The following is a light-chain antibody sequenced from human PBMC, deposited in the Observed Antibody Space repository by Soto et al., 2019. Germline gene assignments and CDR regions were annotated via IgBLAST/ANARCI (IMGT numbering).Light chain of an antibody. CDR3: QQSYSTLFS. J-gene: IGKJ3*01. CDR1: QTIIRY. Sequence: DIQMTQSPSSLSASVGDRVTITCRASQTIIRYLNWYQQKPGRAPNLLIYAASSLQSGVPSRFSGSGSGTEFTLTISSLKSEDFATYFCQQSYSTLFSFGPGTKVEIK. V-gene: IGKV1-39*01. CDR2: AAS.